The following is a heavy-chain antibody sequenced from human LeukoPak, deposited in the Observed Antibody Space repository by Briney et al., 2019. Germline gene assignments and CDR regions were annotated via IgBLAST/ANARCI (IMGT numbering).Heavy chain of an antibody. V-gene: IGHV4-59*01. D-gene: IGHD6-13*01. Sequence: PSETLSLTCTVSGGSIGSYYWSWIRQPPGKGLEWIGYIYYSGSTNYNPSLKSRVTISVDTSKNQFSLKLSSVTAADTAVYYCARAGETSGYSSSLLDYWGQGTLVTVSS. CDR3: ARAGETSGYSSSLLDY. CDR1: GGSIGSYY. J-gene: IGHJ4*02. CDR2: IYYSGST.